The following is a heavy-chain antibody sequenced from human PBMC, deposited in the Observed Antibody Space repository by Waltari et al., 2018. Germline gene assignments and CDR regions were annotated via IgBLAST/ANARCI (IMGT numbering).Heavy chain of an antibody. CDR3: ARDIRGPVGQRPPWYFDL. D-gene: IGHD3-10*01. CDR2: INSDGSST. Sequence: EVQLVESGGGLVQPGGSLRLSCAASGFTFRSYWMHWARQAPGKGLVWVSRINSDGSSTSYADSVKGRFTISRDNAKNTLYLQMNSLRAEDTAVYYCARDIRGPVGQRPPWYFDLWGRGTLVTVSS. CDR1: GFTFRSYW. V-gene: IGHV3-74*01. J-gene: IGHJ2*01.